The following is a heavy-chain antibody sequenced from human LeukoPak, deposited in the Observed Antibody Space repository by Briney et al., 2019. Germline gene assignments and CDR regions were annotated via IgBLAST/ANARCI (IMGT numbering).Heavy chain of an antibody. J-gene: IGHJ4*02. CDR2: IYCSGST. CDR1: GGSISSYY. D-gene: IGHD3-22*01. Sequence: SETLSLTCTVSGGSISSYYWSWIRQPPGKGLEWIGYIYCSGSTNYNPSLKSPVTQSGHTSKNQFSLKLSSVTAADTAVYYCARTNAYYYDSSGYPLFDYWGQGTLVSLFS. CDR3: ARTNAYYYDSSGYPLFDY. V-gene: IGHV4-59*01.